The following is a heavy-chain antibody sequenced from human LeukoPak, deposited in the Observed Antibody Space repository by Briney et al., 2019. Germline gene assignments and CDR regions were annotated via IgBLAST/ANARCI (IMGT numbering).Heavy chain of an antibody. CDR1: GYTCTGYY. D-gene: IGHD3-16*01. J-gene: IGHJ3*02. CDR3: ARTLYDNDAFDI. V-gene: IGHV1-2*06. CDR2: INPYSGGT. Sequence: ASVKVSCKASGYTCTGYYIHWVRQAAGQGLEWMGRINPYSGGTNYAQKFQRRVTMTRDTSISTAYMELSRLRSDDTAVYYCARTLYDNDAFDIWGQGTMVTVSS.